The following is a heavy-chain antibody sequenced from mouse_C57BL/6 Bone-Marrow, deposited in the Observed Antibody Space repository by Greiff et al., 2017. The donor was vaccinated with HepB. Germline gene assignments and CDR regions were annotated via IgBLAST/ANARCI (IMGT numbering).Heavy chain of an antibody. V-gene: IGHV1-12*01. CDR2: IYPGNGDT. CDR1: GYTFTSYN. D-gene: IGHD4-1*01. J-gene: IGHJ3*01. Sequence: LQQSGAELVRPGASVKMSCNASGYTFTSYNMHLVKQTPRQGLEWIGAIYPGNGDTSYNQKFKGKATLTVDKSSSTAYMQLSSLTSEDSAVYFCARENWDGFAYWGQGTLVTVSA. CDR3: ARENWDGFAY.